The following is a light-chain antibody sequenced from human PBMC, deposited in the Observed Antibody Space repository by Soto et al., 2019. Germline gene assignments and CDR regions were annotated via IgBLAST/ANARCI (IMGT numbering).Light chain of an antibody. CDR3: QQHDSSPLT. CDR2: GAS. CDR1: QSVSSSY. J-gene: IGKJ4*01. Sequence: EIVLTQSPGTLSLSPGERATLSCRASQSVSSSYLAWYQQKPGQAPRLLIYGASSRATGIPDRFSGSGSGTDFTLTISRLEPEDSAVYYCQQHDSSPLTFGGGTKVEIK. V-gene: IGKV3-20*01.